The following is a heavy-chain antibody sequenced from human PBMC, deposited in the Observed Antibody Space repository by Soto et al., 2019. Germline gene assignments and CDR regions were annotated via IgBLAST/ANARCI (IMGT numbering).Heavy chain of an antibody. J-gene: IGHJ4*02. CDR1: GFTFSSYS. CDR2: ISSSGSTV. Sequence: EVQLVESGGGLVQPGGSLRLSCAASGFTFSSYSMSWVRQAPGKGLEWVSYISSSGSTVYYADSVKGRFAVSRDNAKISLYLQMNSLTAEDTAVYYCAPFCGGGDCYLIDCWGQGTLVTVSS. D-gene: IGHD2-21*02. V-gene: IGHV3-48*01. CDR3: APFCGGGDCYLIDC.